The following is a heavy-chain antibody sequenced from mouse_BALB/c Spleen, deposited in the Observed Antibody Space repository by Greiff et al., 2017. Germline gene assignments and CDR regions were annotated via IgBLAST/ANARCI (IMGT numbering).Heavy chain of an antibody. J-gene: IGHJ2*01. CDR2: ISSGGSYT. Sequence: EVQVVESGGDLVKPGGSLKLSCAASGFTFSSYGMSWVRQTPDKRLEWVATISSGGSYTYYPDSVKGRFTISRDNAKNTLYLQMSSLKSEDTAMYYCARWMDCPYFDYWGQGTTLTVSS. CDR3: ARWMDCPYFDY. CDR1: GFTFSSYG. D-gene: IGHD2-3*01. V-gene: IGHV5-6*01.